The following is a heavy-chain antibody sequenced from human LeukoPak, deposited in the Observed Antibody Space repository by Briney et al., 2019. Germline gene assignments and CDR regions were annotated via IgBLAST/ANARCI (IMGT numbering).Heavy chain of an antibody. Sequence: GGSLRLSCAASGFTFSSYWMHGVRQAPGKGLVWVSRINTDGSTTTYADSVKGRFTISRDNAKNTLYLQMDSLRAEDTAVYYCARGRNGPFDYWGQGTLVTVSS. D-gene: IGHD4-11*01. V-gene: IGHV3-74*01. CDR3: ARGRNGPFDY. CDR2: INTDGSTT. J-gene: IGHJ4*02. CDR1: GFTFSSYW.